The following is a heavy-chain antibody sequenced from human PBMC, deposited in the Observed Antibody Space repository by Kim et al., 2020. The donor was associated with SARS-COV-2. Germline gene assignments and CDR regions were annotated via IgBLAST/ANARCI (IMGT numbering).Heavy chain of an antibody. D-gene: IGHD2-21*01. CDR2: IIPVFGTA. CDR1: GGHFDNYA. V-gene: IGHV1-69*13. J-gene: IGHJ6*02. Sequence: SVKVSCKASGGHFDNYAISWVRQAPGQGLEWMGGIIPVFGTADYRQKFQGRVTITADQSTNTVYMELSSLRPDDTAVYYCARTVIGQNVINYGMDVWGQ. CDR3: ARTVIGQNVINYGMDV.